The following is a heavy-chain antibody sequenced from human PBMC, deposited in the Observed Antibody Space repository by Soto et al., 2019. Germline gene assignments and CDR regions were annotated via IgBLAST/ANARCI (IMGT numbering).Heavy chain of an antibody. CDR2: IYWDDDK. CDR1: GFSLNTSGVG. CDR3: APRPYGDHPIDY. D-gene: IGHD4-17*01. V-gene: IGHV2-5*02. Sequence: QITLKESGPTLVKPTQTLTLTCTFSGFSLNTSGVGVGWIRQPPGKALEWLALIYWDDDKRYSPSLKSRLPIXQXXSKNPVVLTMTNMDPVDTGSYSCAPRPYGDHPIDYGGQGTLVTVSS. J-gene: IGHJ4*02.